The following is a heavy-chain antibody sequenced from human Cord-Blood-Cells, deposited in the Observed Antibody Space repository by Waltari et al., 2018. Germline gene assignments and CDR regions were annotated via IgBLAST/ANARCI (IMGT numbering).Heavy chain of an antibody. CDR2: INPNSGGT. D-gene: IGHD6-6*01. Sequence: QVQLVQTGAEGKKPGAAVKVACKASGHTVTGYYMHWGRQAPGQGLEWTGRINPNSGGTNYAQKFQGRVTMTSDTSISTAYMELRRLRSDDTAVYYCAIIAARSNLDYWGQGTLVTVSS. CDR1: GHTVTGYY. J-gene: IGHJ4*02. CDR3: AIIAARSNLDY. V-gene: IGHV1-2*06.